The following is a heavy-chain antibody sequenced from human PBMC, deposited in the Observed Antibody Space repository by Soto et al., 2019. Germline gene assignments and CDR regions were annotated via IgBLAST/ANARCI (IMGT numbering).Heavy chain of an antibody. CDR3: AKVPRGFLEWPQDY. D-gene: IGHD3-3*01. V-gene: IGHV3-23*01. J-gene: IGHJ4*02. CDR1: GFTFSSYA. CDR2: ISGSGGST. Sequence: GGSLRLSCAASGFTFSSYAMSWVRQAPGKGLEWVSAISGSGGSTYYADSVKGRFTISRDNSKNTLYLQMNSLRAEDTAVYYCAKVPRGFLEWPQDYWGQGTLVTVSS.